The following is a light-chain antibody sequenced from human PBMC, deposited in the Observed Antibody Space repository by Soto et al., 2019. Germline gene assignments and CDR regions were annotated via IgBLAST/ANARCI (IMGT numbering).Light chain of an antibody. Sequence: VLTQTGLSLSVTPGQLASISCRSSQSLRHSDGRTYVYWYVQRPGQPPQLLIYEVSNRFSGVPDRFGGYGAGTDFTLEISRVEAEDVGIYYCMQTIQLPLTFGGGTKVDIK. CDR3: MQTIQLPLT. CDR1: QSLRHSDGRTY. V-gene: IGKV2D-29*01. CDR2: EVS. J-gene: IGKJ4*01.